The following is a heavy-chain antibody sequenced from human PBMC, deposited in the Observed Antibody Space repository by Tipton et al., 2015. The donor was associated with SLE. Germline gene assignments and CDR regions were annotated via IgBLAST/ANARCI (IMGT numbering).Heavy chain of an antibody. V-gene: IGHV3-23*01. CDR3: ARVGSSFGFDI. Sequence: SLRLSCAASGFTFSQHAMSWVRQSPGKGLEWVSSISGGGGNTDYADSVKGRFIISRDNSKNTVHLQMNSLKVEETAVYYCARVGSSFGFDIWGQGTMVTVSS. CDR2: ISGGGGNT. D-gene: IGHD6-13*01. CDR1: GFTFSQHA. J-gene: IGHJ3*02.